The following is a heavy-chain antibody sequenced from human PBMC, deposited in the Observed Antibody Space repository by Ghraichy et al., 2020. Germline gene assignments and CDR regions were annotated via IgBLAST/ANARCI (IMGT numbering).Heavy chain of an antibody. V-gene: IGHV3-7*01. CDR3: ARDLGGGWYFDY. CDR1: GFIFSGYW. J-gene: IGHJ4*02. CDR2: IKKDGSEK. D-gene: IGHD6-19*01. Sequence: GGSLRLSCAASGFIFSGYWMSWVRQAPGKGLEWVANIKKDGSEKYYVDSVKGRFTISRDNAKNSLYLQMNSLRAEDTAMYYCARDLGGGWYFDYWGQGALVTVS.